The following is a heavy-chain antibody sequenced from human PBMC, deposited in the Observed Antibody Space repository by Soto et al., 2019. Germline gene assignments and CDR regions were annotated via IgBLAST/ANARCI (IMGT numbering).Heavy chain of an antibody. CDR3: ARGYRPRGVATTGGGYYFDY. CDR1: GGSISSGGYY. J-gene: IGHJ4*02. D-gene: IGHD5-12*01. V-gene: IGHV4-31*03. CDR2: IYYSGST. Sequence: QVQLQESGPGLVKPSQTLSLTCTVSGGSISSGGYYWSWIRQHPGKGLEWIGYIYYSGSTYYNPSLKSRVTISVDTSKNQFSLKLSSVTAADTAVYYCARGYRPRGVATTGGGYYFDYWGQGTLVTVSS.